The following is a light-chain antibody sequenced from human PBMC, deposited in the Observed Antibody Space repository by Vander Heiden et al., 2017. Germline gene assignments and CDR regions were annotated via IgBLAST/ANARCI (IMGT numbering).Light chain of an antibody. V-gene: IGLV3-19*01. CDR1: SLRSYY. CDR2: GKN. Sequence: SSELTQDPAVSVALGQTVRITCQGDSLRSYYASWYQQKPGQAPVLVIYGKNSRPSGIPDRFSGSSSGNTASLTTTGVQAEDEADDYCNSRDSSGNVFVVFGGGTKLTV. J-gene: IGLJ2*01. CDR3: NSRDSSGNVFVV.